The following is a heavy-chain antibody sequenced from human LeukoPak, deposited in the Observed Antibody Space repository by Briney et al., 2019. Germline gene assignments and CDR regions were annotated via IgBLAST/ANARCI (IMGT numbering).Heavy chain of an antibody. CDR3: ARLPYYYDSSGYYYFSFDY. D-gene: IGHD3-22*01. CDR2: INHSGGT. CDR1: GGSFSGYY. V-gene: IGHV4-34*01. Sequence: SETLSLTCAVYGGSFSGYYWSWIRQPPGKGLEWIGEINHSGGTNYSPSLKSRVTISVDTSKNQFSLKLSSVTAADTAVYYCARLPYYYDSSGYYYFSFDYWGQGTLVTVSS. J-gene: IGHJ4*02.